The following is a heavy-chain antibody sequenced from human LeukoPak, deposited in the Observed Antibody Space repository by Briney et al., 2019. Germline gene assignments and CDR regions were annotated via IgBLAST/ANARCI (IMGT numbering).Heavy chain of an antibody. J-gene: IGHJ3*02. D-gene: IGHD3-9*01. CDR3: ARARVAYDILTGYPGDAFDI. Sequence: SSETLSLTCTVSGGSISSYYWSWIRQPPGKGLEWIGYIYYSGSTNYNPSLKSRVTISVDTSKNQFSLKLSAVTAADTAVYYCARARVAYDILTGYPGDAFDIWGQGTMVTVSS. V-gene: IGHV4-59*01. CDR1: GGSISSYY. CDR2: IYYSGST.